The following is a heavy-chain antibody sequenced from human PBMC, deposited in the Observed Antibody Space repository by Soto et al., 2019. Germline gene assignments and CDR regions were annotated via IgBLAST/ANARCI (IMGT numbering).Heavy chain of an antibody. V-gene: IGHV4-39*01. CDR2: IYYSGST. CDR1: GGSISSSSYY. Sequence: QLQLQESGPGLVKPSETLSLTCTVSGGSISSSSYYWGWIRQPPGKGLEWIGSIYYSGSTYYNPSLKSRVTISVDTSKNQFSLKLSSVTAADTAVYYCARCFYGDYVWEAYYFDYWGQGTLVTVSS. CDR3: ARCFYGDYVWEAYYFDY. D-gene: IGHD4-17*01. J-gene: IGHJ4*02.